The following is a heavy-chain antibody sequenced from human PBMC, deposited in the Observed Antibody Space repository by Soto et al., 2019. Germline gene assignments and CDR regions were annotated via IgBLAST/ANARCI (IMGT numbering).Heavy chain of an antibody. CDR3: TKGMYSSGWYGDNAACDI. D-gene: IGHD6-19*01. V-gene: IGHV3-30*18. CDR2: ISYDGSNK. J-gene: IGHJ3*02. Sequence: QVQLVESGGGVVQPGRSLRLSCAPSGFTFSNYGMHWVRQAPGKGLEWVAVISYDGSNKYYADSVKGRFTISRDNSKNTLYLQMNSLRGEDTAVYYCTKGMYSSGWYGDNAACDIWGQGTMVTVSS. CDR1: GFTFSNYG.